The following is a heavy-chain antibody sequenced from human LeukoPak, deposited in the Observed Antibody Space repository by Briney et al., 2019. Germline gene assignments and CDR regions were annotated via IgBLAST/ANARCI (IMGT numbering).Heavy chain of an antibody. J-gene: IGHJ5*02. CDR2: IYYSGST. D-gene: IGHD5-18*01. CDR1: GGSISSYY. Sequence: SETLSLTCTVSGGSISSYYWSWIRQPPGKGLEWIGYIYYSGSTNYNPSLKSRVTISVDTSKNQFSLKLSSVTAADTAVYYCARDFGGYSYRGWFDPWGQGTLVTVSS. V-gene: IGHV4-59*12. CDR3: ARDFGGYSYRGWFDP.